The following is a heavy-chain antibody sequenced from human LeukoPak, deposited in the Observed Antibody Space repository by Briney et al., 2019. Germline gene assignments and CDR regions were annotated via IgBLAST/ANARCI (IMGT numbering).Heavy chain of an antibody. D-gene: IGHD3-22*01. Sequence: GGSLRLSCAASGFTFSSYDMNWVRQAPGRGLEWVSAVSSSGGATNYADSVKGRFSISRDNSKSTLFLQMNSLRAEDTAVYYCVRKGYYYDSSGYFYAGYFGMDVWGQGTTVTVSS. CDR1: GFTFSSYD. V-gene: IGHV3-23*01. J-gene: IGHJ6*02. CDR2: VSSSGGAT. CDR3: VRKGYYYDSSGYFYAGYFGMDV.